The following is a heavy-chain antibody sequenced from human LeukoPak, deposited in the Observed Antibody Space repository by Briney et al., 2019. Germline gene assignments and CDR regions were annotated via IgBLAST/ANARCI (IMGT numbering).Heavy chain of an antibody. CDR1: GGTFSSSA. Sequence: GASVKVSYKASGGTFSSSAISWVRQAPGQGLEWMGRIIPLFGIANYAQKFRGRVTITADKSTSTAYMELSSLRSEDTAVYYCARVEGFGATTVGFDYWGQGTLVTVSS. D-gene: IGHD1-26*01. CDR3: ARVEGFGATTVGFDY. CDR2: IIPLFGIA. J-gene: IGHJ4*02. V-gene: IGHV1-69*04.